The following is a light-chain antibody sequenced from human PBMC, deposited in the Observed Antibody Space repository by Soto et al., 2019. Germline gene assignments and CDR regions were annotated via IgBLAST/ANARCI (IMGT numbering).Light chain of an antibody. CDR2: GAS. V-gene: IGKV3-20*01. CDR1: ESVSSSY. J-gene: IGKJ1*01. Sequence: EIVLTQSPGTLSLSPGERATLSCRASESVSSSYLAWYQQKPGQAPRLLIYGASSRATGIPDRFSGSGSGTDFTFTISILEPEDFAVYYCQQYGNAPLTFGQGTKVEIK. CDR3: QQYGNAPLT.